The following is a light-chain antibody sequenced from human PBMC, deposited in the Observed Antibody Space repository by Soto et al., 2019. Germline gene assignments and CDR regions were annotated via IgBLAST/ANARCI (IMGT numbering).Light chain of an antibody. CDR1: HSVSSY. J-gene: IGKJ5*01. CDR2: DAS. CDR3: QQRSNSIT. V-gene: IGKV3-11*01. Sequence: EIVFTQSPATLSLSPRERTTLSCRASHSVSSYLAWYQQKPGQAPRLLIYDASNGATGIPARFSGSGSGTDFTLTLSSLVPEDFEVYYCQQRSNSITDGQGLRLEIK.